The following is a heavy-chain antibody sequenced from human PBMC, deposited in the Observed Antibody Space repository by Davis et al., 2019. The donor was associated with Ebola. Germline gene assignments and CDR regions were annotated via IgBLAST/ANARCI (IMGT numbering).Heavy chain of an antibody. J-gene: IGHJ4*02. D-gene: IGHD4-11*01. V-gene: IGHV4-34*01. Sequence: SETLSLTCAVYGGSFSGYYWSWIRQPPGKGLEWIGEINHSGSTNYNLSLKSRVTISVDTSKNQFSLKLSSVTAADTAVYYCARGDYSNYIFDYWGQGTLVTVSS. CDR2: INHSGST. CDR3: ARGDYSNYIFDY. CDR1: GGSFSGYY.